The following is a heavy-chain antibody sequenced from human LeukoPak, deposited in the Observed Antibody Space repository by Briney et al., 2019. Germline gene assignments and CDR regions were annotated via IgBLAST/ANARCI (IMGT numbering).Heavy chain of an antibody. CDR2: IYPGDSDT. D-gene: IGHD7-27*01. Sequence: GASLKISCKGSGSSFPSYWIGGVRQMPGKGLEGMEIIYPGDSDTRYSPSFQGQVTISADKSISTAYLQWSSLKASDTAMYYCARARGTGDQDYFDYWGQGTLVTVSS. CDR1: GSSFPSYW. CDR3: ARARGTGDQDYFDY. J-gene: IGHJ4*02. V-gene: IGHV5-51*01.